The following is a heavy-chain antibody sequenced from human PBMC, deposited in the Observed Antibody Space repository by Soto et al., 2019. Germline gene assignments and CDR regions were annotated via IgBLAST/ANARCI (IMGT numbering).Heavy chain of an antibody. CDR1: GYTFTSCA. Sequence: GASVKVSCKASGYTFTSCAMHWVRQAPGQRLEWMGWINAGNGNTKYSQKFQGRVTITRDTSASTAYMELSSLRSEDTAVYYCARDTLYDSSGYYYVGYNWFDPWGQGTLVTVSS. V-gene: IGHV1-3*01. CDR2: INAGNGNT. CDR3: ARDTLYDSSGYYYVGYNWFDP. D-gene: IGHD3-22*01. J-gene: IGHJ5*02.